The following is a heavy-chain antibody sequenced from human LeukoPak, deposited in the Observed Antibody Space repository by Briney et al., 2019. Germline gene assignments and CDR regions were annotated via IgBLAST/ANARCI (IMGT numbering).Heavy chain of an antibody. V-gene: IGHV4-59*12. D-gene: IGHD3-22*01. Sequence: SETLSLTCTVFGGSISSYYWSWIRQPPGKGLEWIGYIYYSGSTYYSPSLKSRVTMSVDTSKNQFSLTLISVTAADTAVYFCARAAPNYYDSSGSLRNPYFDYWGQGTLVTVSS. J-gene: IGHJ4*02. CDR1: GGSISSYY. CDR2: IYYSGST. CDR3: ARAAPNYYDSSGSLRNPYFDY.